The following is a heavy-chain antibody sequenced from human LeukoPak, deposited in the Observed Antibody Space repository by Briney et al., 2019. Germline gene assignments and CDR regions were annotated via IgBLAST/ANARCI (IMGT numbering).Heavy chain of an antibody. CDR3: AKDGPSGYDWPLFDY. CDR1: GFTFSSYA. Sequence: GGSLRLSCAASGFTFSSYAMSWVRQAPGKGLEWVSAISGSGGSTYYADSVKGRFTISRDKSKNTLYLQMNSLRAEDTAVYYCAKDGPSGYDWPLFDYWGQGTLVTVSS. J-gene: IGHJ4*02. D-gene: IGHD5-12*01. CDR2: ISGSGGST. V-gene: IGHV3-23*01.